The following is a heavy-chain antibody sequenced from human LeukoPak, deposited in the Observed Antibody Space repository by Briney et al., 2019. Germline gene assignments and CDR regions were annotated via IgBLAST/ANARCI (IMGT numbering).Heavy chain of an antibody. CDR1: GGTCSSYA. Sequence: SVKVSCKASGGTCSSYAISWARQAPGQGLEWMGRIIPIFGTANYALKFQGRVTITTDESTSTAYMELSSLRSEDTAVYYCALPDSYGAYWGQGTLVTVSS. CDR2: IIPIFGTA. J-gene: IGHJ4*02. V-gene: IGHV1-69*05. CDR3: ALPDSYGAY. D-gene: IGHD5-18*01.